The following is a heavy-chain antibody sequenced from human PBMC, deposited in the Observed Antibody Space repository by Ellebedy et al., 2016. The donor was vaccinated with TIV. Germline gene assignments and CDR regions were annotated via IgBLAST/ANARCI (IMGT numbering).Heavy chain of an antibody. Sequence: SETLSLTCTVSGGPISRSSYYWGWIRQSPQKGLEWIGSIYYTGSTFYNPSLKRRVTLSVDPSKSQFSLRLTSVTAADTAVYYCARWFGELLYVRWFDPWGQGTLVTVSS. CDR1: GGPISRSSYY. J-gene: IGHJ5*02. CDR2: IYYTGST. V-gene: IGHV4-39*01. CDR3: ARWFGELLYVRWFDP. D-gene: IGHD3-10*01.